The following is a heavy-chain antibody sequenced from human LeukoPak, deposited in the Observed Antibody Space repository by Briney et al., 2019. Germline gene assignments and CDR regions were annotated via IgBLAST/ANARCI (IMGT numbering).Heavy chain of an antibody. CDR1: GFTFSTYW. V-gene: IGHV3-74*01. CDR3: ARHLNSYLDS. Sequence: PGGSLRLSCAASGFTFSTYWMHWVRQAPGKGLVWVSRISSDGSITGYADSVKGRFTISRDNAKNTLYLQMNSLRAEDTAVYYCARHLNSYLDSWGQGTLVTVSS. J-gene: IGHJ4*02. CDR2: ISSDGSIT.